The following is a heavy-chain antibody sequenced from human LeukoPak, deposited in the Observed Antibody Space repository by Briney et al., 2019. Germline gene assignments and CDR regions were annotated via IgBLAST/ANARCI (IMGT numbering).Heavy chain of an antibody. CDR1: GFTFSSSE. CDR2: ISSSGDTF. D-gene: IGHD1-26*01. J-gene: IGHJ6*02. Sequence: GGSLRLSCAASGFTFSSSEMKRARQAPGKGLEWVSHISSSGDTFYYADSVKGRFTISRENAKNSLYLQMNSLRAEDTAVYYCSGSAVSYYYGMDVWGQGTTVTVSS. V-gene: IGHV3-48*03. CDR3: SGSAVSYYYGMDV.